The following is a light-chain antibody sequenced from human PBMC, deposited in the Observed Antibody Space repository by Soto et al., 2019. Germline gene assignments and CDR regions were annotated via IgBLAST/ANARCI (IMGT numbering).Light chain of an antibody. V-gene: IGLV1-51*01. CDR3: GTWDNSLSAWV. Sequence: QSVLTQPPSVSAAPGQKVTISCSGSSSNIGNNFVSWYRQFPVTAPKLIYDSNKRPSGIRDRFSASKSGTSVTLAITGLQAGDEADYYCGTWDNSLSAWVFGGGTKLTVL. CDR2: DSN. J-gene: IGLJ3*02. CDR1: SSNIGNNF.